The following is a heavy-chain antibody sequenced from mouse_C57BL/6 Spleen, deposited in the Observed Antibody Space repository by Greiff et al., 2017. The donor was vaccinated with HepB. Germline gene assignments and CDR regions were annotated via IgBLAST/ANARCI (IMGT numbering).Heavy chain of an antibody. J-gene: IGHJ3*01. D-gene: IGHD4-1*01. CDR2: INPSSGYT. CDR3: ARWETSRAWFAY. V-gene: IGHV1-4*01. CDR1: GYTFTSYT. Sequence: QVQLQQSGAELARPGASVKMSCKASGYTFTSYTMHWVKQRPGQGLEWIGYINPSSGYTKYNQKFKDKATLTADKSSSTAYMQLSSLTSEDSAVYYCARWETSRAWFAYWGQGTLVTVSA.